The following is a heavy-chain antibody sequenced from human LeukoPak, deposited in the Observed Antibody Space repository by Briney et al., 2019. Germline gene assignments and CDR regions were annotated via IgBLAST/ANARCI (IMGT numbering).Heavy chain of an antibody. CDR2: INPNSGGT. Sequence: ASVKVSCKASGYTFTGYYIHWVRQAPGQGLEWMGWINPNSGGTNYAQKFQGRVTITADKSTSTAYMELSSLRSEDTAVYYCARVYYYATEYFQHWGQGTLVTVSS. CDR1: GYTFTGYY. D-gene: IGHD3-22*01. J-gene: IGHJ1*01. CDR3: ARVYYYATEYFQH. V-gene: IGHV1-2*02.